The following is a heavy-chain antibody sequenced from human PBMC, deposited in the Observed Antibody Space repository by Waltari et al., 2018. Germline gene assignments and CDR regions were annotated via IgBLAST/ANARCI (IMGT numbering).Heavy chain of an antibody. V-gene: IGHV1-69*04. Sequence: QVQLVQSGAEVKKPGSSVKVSCKASGGTFSSYAISWVRQAPGQGLEWMGGLIPILGIANYSLKFPGRVTITADESTSTAYMELSSLRSEDTAVYYCARGDGLGYGDYVLGYWGQGTLVTVSS. CDR1: GGTFSSYA. CDR2: LIPILGIA. J-gene: IGHJ4*02. CDR3: ARGDGLGYGDYVLGY. D-gene: IGHD4-17*01.